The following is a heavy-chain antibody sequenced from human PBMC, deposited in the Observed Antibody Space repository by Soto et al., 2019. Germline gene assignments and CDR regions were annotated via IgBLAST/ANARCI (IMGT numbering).Heavy chain of an antibody. CDR1: GFTFDDYA. V-gene: IGHV3-9*01. Sequence: ESGGGLVQPGRSLRLSCAASGFTFDDYAMHWVRQAPGKGLEWVSGISWNSGSIGYADSVKGRFTISRDNAKNSLYLQMNSLRAEDTALYYCAKDHRYNWNYVNYFDYWGQGTLVTVSS. J-gene: IGHJ4*02. CDR2: ISWNSGSI. CDR3: AKDHRYNWNYVNYFDY. D-gene: IGHD1-7*01.